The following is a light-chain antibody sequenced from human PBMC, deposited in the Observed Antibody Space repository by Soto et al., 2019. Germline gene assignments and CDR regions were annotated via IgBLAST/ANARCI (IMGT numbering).Light chain of an antibody. V-gene: IGKV1-39*01. CDR2: AAS. CDR3: QQYNNWPS. Sequence: DIQITQSPSSLSASVGHSVTITCPASQSIISYLNWYQQTPGKAPKLLIYAASSLQSGVPARFSGSGSETEFTLTIRSLQSEDFAVYFCQQYNNWPSFGQGTRLEI. J-gene: IGKJ5*01. CDR1: QSIISY.